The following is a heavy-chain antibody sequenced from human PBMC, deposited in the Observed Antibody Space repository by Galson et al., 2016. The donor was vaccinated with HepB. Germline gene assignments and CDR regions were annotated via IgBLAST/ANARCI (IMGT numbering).Heavy chain of an antibody. CDR3: YSRLGYCRGETCFGGY. CDR2: MYSDGRT. V-gene: IGHV3-53*01. Sequence: SLRLSCAVSGFSVSDNYMSWVRQAPGQGLEWVSLMYSDGRTHYADSAKGRFTISRANSKNTVFLQMKGLRDEYSAFYFYYSRLGYCRGETCFGGYWGQETLVTVSS. CDR1: GFSVSDNY. J-gene: IGHJ4*02. D-gene: IGHD4-11*01.